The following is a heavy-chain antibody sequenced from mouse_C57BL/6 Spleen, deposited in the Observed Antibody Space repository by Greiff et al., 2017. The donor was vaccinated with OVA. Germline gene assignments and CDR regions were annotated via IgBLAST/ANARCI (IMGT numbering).Heavy chain of an antibody. D-gene: IGHD2-14*01. V-gene: IGHV5-4*01. CDR3: AIAIGGAMDY. J-gene: IGHJ4*01. CDR1: GFTFSSYA. Sequence: EVQLVESGGGLVKPGGSLKLSCAASGFTFSSYAMSWVRQTPEKRLEWVATISDGGSYTYYPDNVKGRFTISRDNAKNNLYLQMSHLKSEDTAMYYCAIAIGGAMDYWGQGTSVTVSS. CDR2: ISDGGSYT.